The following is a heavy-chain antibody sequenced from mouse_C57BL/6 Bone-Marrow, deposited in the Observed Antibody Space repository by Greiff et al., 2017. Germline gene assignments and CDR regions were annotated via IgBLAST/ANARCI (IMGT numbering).Heavy chain of an antibody. Sequence: QVQLQQSGPELVKPGASVTLSCKASGYTFTSYDINWVKQRPGPGLEGIGWLYPRDGSTKYNEKFKGKATLTVDTSSSTAYMELHSLTSEASAVYFCARLGFDGSSGDWYFDVWGTGTTVTVSS. D-gene: IGHD1-1*01. CDR2: LYPRDGST. J-gene: IGHJ1*03. CDR1: GYTFTSYD. CDR3: ARLGFDGSSGDWYFDV. V-gene: IGHV1-85*01.